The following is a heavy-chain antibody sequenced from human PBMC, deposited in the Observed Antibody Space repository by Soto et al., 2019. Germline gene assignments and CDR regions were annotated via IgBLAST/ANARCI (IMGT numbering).Heavy chain of an antibody. J-gene: IGHJ5*02. V-gene: IGHV4-31*03. CDR3: ARVFSDSSSFFDP. CDR2: IYYSGST. D-gene: IGHD6-13*01. CDR1: GGSISSGGYY. Sequence: SETLSLTCTVSGGSISSGGYYWSWIRQQPGKSLERIGYIYYSGSTYYNPSLKSRVTISVDTSKNQFSLKLSSVTAAVTAVYYCARVFSDSSSFFDPWGQGTLVTVSS.